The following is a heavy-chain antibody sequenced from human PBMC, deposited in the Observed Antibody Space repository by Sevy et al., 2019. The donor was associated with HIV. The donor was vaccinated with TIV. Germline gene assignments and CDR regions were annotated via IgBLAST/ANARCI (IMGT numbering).Heavy chain of an antibody. V-gene: IGHV3-49*03. D-gene: IGHD5-12*01. CDR3: AGALATADTPEYYFDY. Sequence: GGSLRLSCTSSGFTFGDYAMSWFRQAPGKGLEWVAFIRRNSHEPYGGTTEYAASVKCRFTILRDDSNSIAYLQMNSLKTEDTAVDYCAGALATADTPEYYFDYWGQGILVTVSS. CDR1: GFTFGDYA. J-gene: IGHJ4*02. CDR2: IRRNSHEPYGGTT.